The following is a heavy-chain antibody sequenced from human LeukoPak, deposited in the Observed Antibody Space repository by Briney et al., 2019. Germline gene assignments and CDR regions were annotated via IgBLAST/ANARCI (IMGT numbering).Heavy chain of an antibody. CDR1: GGSISSYY. J-gene: IGHJ1*01. Sequence: SETLFLTCTVSGGSISSYYWSWIRQPPGKGLEWIGYIYYTGSTNYNPSLKSRVTISVDTSKNQFSLKLSSVTAADTAVYYCARDGISGSYYAEYFQHWGQGTLVTVSS. D-gene: IGHD1-26*01. V-gene: IGHV4-59*01. CDR2: IYYTGST. CDR3: ARDGISGSYYAEYFQH.